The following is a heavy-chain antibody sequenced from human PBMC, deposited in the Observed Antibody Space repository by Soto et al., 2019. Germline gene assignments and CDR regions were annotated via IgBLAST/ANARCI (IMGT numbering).Heavy chain of an antibody. Sequence: PSETLSLTCTVSGGSISSGDYYWSWIRQPPGKGLEWIGYIYYSGSTYYNPSLKSRVTISVDTSKNQFSLKLSSVTAADTAVYYCARDRALLVPAALYYYGMDVWGQGTTVTVSS. D-gene: IGHD2-2*01. J-gene: IGHJ6*02. CDR1: GGSISSGDYY. CDR2: IYYSGST. CDR3: ARDRALLVPAALYYYGMDV. V-gene: IGHV4-30-4*01.